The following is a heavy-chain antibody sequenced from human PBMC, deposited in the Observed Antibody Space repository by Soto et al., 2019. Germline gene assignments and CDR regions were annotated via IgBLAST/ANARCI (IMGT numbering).Heavy chain of an antibody. CDR2: INAGNGNT. CDR3: AREYSSFTYYYYGMDV. V-gene: IGHV1-3*01. CDR1: GYTFTSYA. D-gene: IGHD6-6*01. Sequence: ASAKVTCKASGYTFTSYAMHWVRQAPGQRLEWMGWINAGNGNTKYSQKFQGRVTITRDTSASTAYMELSSLRSEDTAVYYCAREYSSFTYYYYGMDVWGQGTTVTGSS. J-gene: IGHJ6*02.